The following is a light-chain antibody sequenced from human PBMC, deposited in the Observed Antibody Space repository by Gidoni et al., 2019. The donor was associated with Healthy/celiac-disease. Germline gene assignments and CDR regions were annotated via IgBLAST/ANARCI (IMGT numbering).Light chain of an antibody. CDR3: QQRSNWWT. V-gene: IGKV3-11*01. CDR1: QRVSSY. Sequence: EIVLPQSPATLSLSPGERATLSCRASQRVSSYLAWYQQKPGQAPRLLIYDASNRATGIPARFSGSGSGTDFTLTISSLEPEDFAVYYCQQRSNWWTFGQGTKVEIK. J-gene: IGKJ1*01. CDR2: DAS.